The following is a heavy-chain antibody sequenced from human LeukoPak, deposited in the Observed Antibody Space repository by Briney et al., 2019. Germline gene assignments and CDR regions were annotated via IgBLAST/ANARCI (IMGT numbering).Heavy chain of an antibody. J-gene: IGHJ6*04. CDR2: INHSGST. Sequence: SETLSLTCAVYGGSFSGCYWSWIRQPPGKGLEWIGVINHSGSTNYNPSLKSRVTISVDTSKNQFSLKLSSVTAADTAVYYCARDPLIAVAGTMNYYGMDVWGKGTTVTVSS. V-gene: IGHV4-34*01. D-gene: IGHD6-19*01. CDR1: GGSFSGCY. CDR3: ARDPLIAVAGTMNYYGMDV.